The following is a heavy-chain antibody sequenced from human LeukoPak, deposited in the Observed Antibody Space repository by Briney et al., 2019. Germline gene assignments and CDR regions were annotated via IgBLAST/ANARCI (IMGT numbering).Heavy chain of an antibody. CDR2: IWYDGSNK. Sequence: GGSLRLSCGASGISVSNNYMDWVRQAPGKGLEWVAVIWYDGSNKYYADSVKGRFTISRDNSKNTLYLQMNSLRAEDTAVYYCASFYGDRGNWGQGTLVTVSS. CDR1: GISVSNNY. D-gene: IGHD4-17*01. V-gene: IGHV3-33*08. J-gene: IGHJ4*02. CDR3: ASFYGDRGN.